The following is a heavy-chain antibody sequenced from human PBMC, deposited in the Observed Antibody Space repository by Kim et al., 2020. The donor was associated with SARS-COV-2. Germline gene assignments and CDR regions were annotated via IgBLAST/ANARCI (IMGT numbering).Heavy chain of an antibody. CDR2: ISYDGSNK. CDR3: ATLYLEDSIAVAGYGMDV. D-gene: IGHD6-19*01. CDR1: GFTFSSYG. Sequence: GGSLRLSCAASGFTFSSYGMHWVRQAPGKGLEWVAVISYDGSNKYYADSVKGRFTISRDNSKNTLYPQMNSLRAEDTAVYYCATLYLEDSIAVAGYGMDVWGQGTTVTVSS. J-gene: IGHJ6*02. V-gene: IGHV3-30*03.